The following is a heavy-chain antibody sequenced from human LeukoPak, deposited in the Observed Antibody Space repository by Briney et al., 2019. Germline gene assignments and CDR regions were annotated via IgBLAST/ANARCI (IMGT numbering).Heavy chain of an antibody. Sequence: PGRSLRLSCAASGFTFSDYSMNWVRQAPGKGLEWVSSISSTSTYIYYADSVKGRFTISRDNAKNSLYLQMNSLRAEDTAVYYCAGGSSTTTYYFDQWGQGTLVTVSS. CDR3: AGGSSTTTYYFDQ. J-gene: IGHJ4*02. D-gene: IGHD2-2*01. CDR1: GFTFSDYS. V-gene: IGHV3-21*01. CDR2: ISSTSTYI.